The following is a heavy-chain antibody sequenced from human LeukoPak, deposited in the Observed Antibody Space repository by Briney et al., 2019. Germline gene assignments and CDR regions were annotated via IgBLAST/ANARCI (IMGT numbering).Heavy chain of an antibody. CDR1: GFTVSSNY. V-gene: IGHV3-53*01. CDR2: IYSGGST. J-gene: IGHJ6*02. D-gene: IGHD3-10*01. CDR3: EGSGSYGRMDV. Sequence: GGSLRLSCAASGFTVSSNYMSWVRQAPGKGLEWVSVIYSGGSTHYADSVKGRFTISRDNSKNTLYLQMNSLRAEDTAVYYCEGSGSYGRMDVWGQGTTVTVSS.